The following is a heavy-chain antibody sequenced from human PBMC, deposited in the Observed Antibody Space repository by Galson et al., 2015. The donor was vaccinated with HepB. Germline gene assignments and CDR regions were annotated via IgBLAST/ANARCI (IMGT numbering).Heavy chain of an antibody. Sequence: SVKVSCKASGGTFSSMGISWVRQAPGQGLEWMGGIIPLFGIPNYAQKFYDRVTITADGTTSTVYMELSSLGFEDTAVYYCARLGVAIMGATDYWGQGTLVSGSS. CDR3: ARLGVAIMGATDY. D-gene: IGHD1-26*01. J-gene: IGHJ4*02. CDR1: GGTFSSMG. V-gene: IGHV1-69*13. CDR2: IIPLFGIP.